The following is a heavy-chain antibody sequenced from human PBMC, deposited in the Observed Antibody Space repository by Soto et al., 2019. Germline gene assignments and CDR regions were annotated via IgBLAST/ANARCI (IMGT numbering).Heavy chain of an antibody. CDR3: ARVSLGGLRFLEWQRNYYYGMDV. CDR1: GGSFSGYY. Sequence: SETLSLTCAVYGGSFSGYYWSWIRQPPGKGLEWIGEINHSGSTNYNPSLKSRVTISVDTSKNQFSLKLSSVTAADTAVYYCARVSLGGLRFLEWQRNYYYGMDVWGQGTTVTVSS. CDR2: INHSGST. J-gene: IGHJ6*02. V-gene: IGHV4-34*01. D-gene: IGHD3-3*01.